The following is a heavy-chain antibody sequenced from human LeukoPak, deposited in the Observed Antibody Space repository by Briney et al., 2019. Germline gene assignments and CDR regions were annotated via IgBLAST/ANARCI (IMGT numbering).Heavy chain of an antibody. CDR3: ARGGRITIFGVARGYFDY. Sequence: PSETLSLTCAVYGGSFSGYYWSWIRQPPGKGLEWIGEINHSGSTNYNPSLKSRVTISVDTSKNQFSLKLSSVTAADTAVYYCARGGRITIFGVARGYFDYWGQGTLVTVSS. D-gene: IGHD3-3*01. V-gene: IGHV4-34*01. CDR1: GGSFSGYY. CDR2: INHSGST. J-gene: IGHJ4*02.